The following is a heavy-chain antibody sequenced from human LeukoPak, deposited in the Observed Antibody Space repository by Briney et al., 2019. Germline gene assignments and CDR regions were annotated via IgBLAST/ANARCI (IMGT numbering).Heavy chain of an antibody. D-gene: IGHD5-12*01. V-gene: IGHV4-34*01. CDR1: GGSFSGYY. Sequence: SETLSLTCAVYGGSFSGYYWSWIRQPPGKGLEWIGEINHSGSTNYNPSLKSRVTISVDTSKNQFSLKLSSVTAADTAVYYCARGEEWLRFFSYWGQGTLVTVSS. CDR3: ARGEEWLRFFSY. J-gene: IGHJ4*02. CDR2: INHSGST.